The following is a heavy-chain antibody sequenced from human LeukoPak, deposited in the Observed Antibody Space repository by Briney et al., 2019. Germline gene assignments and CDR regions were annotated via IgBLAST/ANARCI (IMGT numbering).Heavy chain of an antibody. Sequence: PGGSLRLSCAASGFTFSSYWMSWVRQAPGKGLEWVANVKQDGSEKYYVDSVKGRFTISRDNAKNSLYLQMNSLRAEDTAVYYCAREQYYGSGSYYPAHGYYYYYMDVWGKGTTVTISS. CDR2: VKQDGSEK. D-gene: IGHD3-10*01. J-gene: IGHJ6*03. V-gene: IGHV3-7*01. CDR3: AREQYYGSGSYYPAHGYYYYYMDV. CDR1: GFTFSSYW.